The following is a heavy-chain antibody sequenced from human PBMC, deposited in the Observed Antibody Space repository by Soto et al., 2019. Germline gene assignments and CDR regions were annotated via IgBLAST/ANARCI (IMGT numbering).Heavy chain of an antibody. J-gene: IGHJ1*01. V-gene: IGHV4-59*01. Sequence: SETLSLTCTVSGGSISSYYWSRIRQPPGKGLEWIGYIYYSGSTNYNPSLKSRVTISVDTSKNQFSPKLSSVTAADTAVYYCARAKGSSGYLEYFQHWGQGVVVTVSS. D-gene: IGHD3-22*01. CDR3: ARAKGSSGYLEYFQH. CDR1: GGSISSYY. CDR2: IYYSGST.